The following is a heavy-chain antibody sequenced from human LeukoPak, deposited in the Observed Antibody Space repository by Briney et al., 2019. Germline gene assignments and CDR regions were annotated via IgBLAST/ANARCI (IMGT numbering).Heavy chain of an antibody. D-gene: IGHD6-13*01. Sequence: SETLSLTCTVSGGSISSGSYYWSWIRQPAGKGLEWIGRIYTSGSTNYNPSLKSRVTISVDTSKNQFSLKLSSVTAADTAVYYCARDRMAAALDYYMDVWGKGTTATVSS. CDR3: ARDRMAAALDYYMDV. J-gene: IGHJ6*03. V-gene: IGHV4-61*02. CDR1: GGSISSGSYY. CDR2: IYTSGST.